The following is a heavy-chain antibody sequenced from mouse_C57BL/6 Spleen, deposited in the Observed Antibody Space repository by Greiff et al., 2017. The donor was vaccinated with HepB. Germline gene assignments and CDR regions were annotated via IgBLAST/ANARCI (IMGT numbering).Heavy chain of an antibody. J-gene: IGHJ3*01. CDR2: IHPNSGST. D-gene: IGHD3-1*01. CDR1: GYTFTSYW. CDR3: ARSEGFGGFAY. Sequence: QVQLQQPGAELVKPGASVKLSCKASGYTFTSYWMHWVKQRPGQGLEWIGMIHPNSGSTNYNEKFKSKATLTVDKSSSTAYMQLSSLTSEDSAVYYCARSEGFGGFAYWGQVTLVTVSA. V-gene: IGHV1-64*01.